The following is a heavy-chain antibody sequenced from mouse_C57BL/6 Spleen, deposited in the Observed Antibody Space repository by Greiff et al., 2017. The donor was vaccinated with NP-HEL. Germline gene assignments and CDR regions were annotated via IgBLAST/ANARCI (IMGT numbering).Heavy chain of an antibody. Sequence: QVQLQQPGAELVKPGASVKMSCKASGYTFTSYWITWVKQRPGQGLEWIGDIYPGSGSTNYNEKFKSKATLPVDTSSSTAYMQLSSLTSEDSAVYYCATHYYGSSYWYFDVWGTGTTVTVSS. CDR3: ATHYYGSSYWYFDV. D-gene: IGHD1-1*01. CDR2: IYPGSGST. CDR1: GYTFTSYW. V-gene: IGHV1-55*01. J-gene: IGHJ1*03.